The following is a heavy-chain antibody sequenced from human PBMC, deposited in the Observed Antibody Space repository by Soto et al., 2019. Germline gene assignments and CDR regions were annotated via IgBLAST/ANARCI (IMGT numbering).Heavy chain of an antibody. V-gene: IGHV3-48*02. CDR3: AATYYYDSSGYLDY. D-gene: IGHD3-22*01. CDR1: GFTFSSYS. J-gene: IGHJ4*02. CDR2: ISSSSSTI. Sequence: LRLSCAASGFTFSSYSMNWVRQAPGKGLEWVSYISSSSSTIYYADSVKGRFTISRDNAKNSLYLQMNSLRDEDTAVYYCAATYYYDSSGYLDYWGQGTLVTVSS.